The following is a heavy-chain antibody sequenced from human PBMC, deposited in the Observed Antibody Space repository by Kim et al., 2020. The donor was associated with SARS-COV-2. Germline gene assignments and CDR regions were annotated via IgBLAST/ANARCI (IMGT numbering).Heavy chain of an antibody. D-gene: IGHD6-13*01. CDR2: ISSSSSYI. CDR1: GFTFSSYS. Sequence: GGSLRLSCAASGFTFSSYSMNWVRQAPGKGLEWVSSISSSSSYIYYADSVKGRFTISRDNAKNSLYLQMNSLRAEDTAVYYCASGDNSSSWYFFRSLGSGPNYWGQGTLVTVSS. J-gene: IGHJ4*02. CDR3: ASGDNSSSWYFFRSLGSGPNY. V-gene: IGHV3-21*01.